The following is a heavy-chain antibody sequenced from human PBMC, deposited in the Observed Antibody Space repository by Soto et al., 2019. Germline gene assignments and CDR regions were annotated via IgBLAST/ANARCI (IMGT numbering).Heavy chain of an antibody. CDR1: GGSISSGDYY. CDR2: IYYSGST. Sequence: SETLSLTCTVSGGSISSGDYYWSWIRQPPGKGLEWIGYIYYSGSTYYNPSLKSRVTISVDTSKNQFSLKLSSVTAADTAAYYCASYRPLHYYYGMDVWGQGTTVTVSS. J-gene: IGHJ6*02. V-gene: IGHV4-30-4*01. D-gene: IGHD6-6*01. CDR3: ASYRPLHYYYGMDV.